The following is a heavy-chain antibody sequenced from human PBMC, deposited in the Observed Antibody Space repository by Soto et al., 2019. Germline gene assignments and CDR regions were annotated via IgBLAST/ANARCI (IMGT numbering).Heavy chain of an antibody. CDR1: GYTSTGHY. CDR3: GGGRGGQLVVFY. CDR2: SSPAGGDP. V-gene: IGHV1-2*04. Sequence: ASVKVSCKASGYTSTGHYIHRVRQAPGQEPEWMGESSPAGGDPRCAQTFQGWVIMPTDTVSPAVYMELNNLSPDDTPVYYCGGGRGGQLVVFYWGKGTPVTASS. D-gene: IGHD3-10*01. J-gene: IGHJ4*02.